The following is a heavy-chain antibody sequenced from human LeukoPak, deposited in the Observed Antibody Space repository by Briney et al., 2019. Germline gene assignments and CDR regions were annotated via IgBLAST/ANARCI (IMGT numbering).Heavy chain of an antibody. V-gene: IGHV3-74*03. CDR3: ARANEGGFDY. CDR2: ISSDGSHT. Sequence: PGGSLGLSCAASGFSFGDYWMHWVGQAPGKGLVWVSRISSDGSHTTYADSVKGRFTIDRDNAKNTLYLQVDSLRAEDTAVYFCARANEGGFDYWGQGTLVTVSS. CDR1: GFSFGDYW. D-gene: IGHD3-16*01. J-gene: IGHJ4*02.